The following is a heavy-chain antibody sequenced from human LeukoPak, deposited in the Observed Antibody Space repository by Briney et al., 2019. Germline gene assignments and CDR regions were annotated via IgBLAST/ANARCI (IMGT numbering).Heavy chain of an antibody. V-gene: IGHV3-30-3*01. Sequence: GGSLRLSCAASGFTFSSYAMHWVRQAPGKGLEWVALISYDESYRYYADSVKGRFTISRDNSKNTLYLQMNSLRADDTTVYYCARVQWELLYPDYWGQGTLVTVSS. CDR2: ISYDESYR. J-gene: IGHJ4*02. CDR1: GFTFSSYA. CDR3: ARVQWELLYPDY. D-gene: IGHD1-26*01.